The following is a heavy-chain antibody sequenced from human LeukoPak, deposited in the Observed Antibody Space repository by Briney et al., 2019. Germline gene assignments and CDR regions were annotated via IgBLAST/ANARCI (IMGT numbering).Heavy chain of an antibody. Sequence: PGGSLRLSCAASGFTFSSYGMHWIRQAPGKGLEWVAFIRNDGSIIYNADSVKGRFTISRDNSKNTLYLQMNSLRADDTAVYYCARDKIWGEDYFDYWGQGTLVTVSS. V-gene: IGHV3-30*02. D-gene: IGHD3-16*01. J-gene: IGHJ4*02. CDR1: GFTFSSYG. CDR2: IRNDGSII. CDR3: ARDKIWGEDYFDY.